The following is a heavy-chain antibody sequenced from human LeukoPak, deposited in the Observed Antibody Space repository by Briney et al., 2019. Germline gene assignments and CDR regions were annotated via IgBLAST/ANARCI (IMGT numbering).Heavy chain of an antibody. CDR2: IYYSGST. D-gene: IGHD5-12*01. CDR1: GDSISSGGYY. Sequence: SETLSLTCSVSGDSISSGGYYWSWIRQHPGKGLEWIGYIYYSGSTYYNPSLKSRVTISVDTSKNQFSLKLSSVTAADTAVYYCARGYRGYGKIDYWGQGTLVTVSS. J-gene: IGHJ4*02. CDR3: ARGYRGYGKIDY. V-gene: IGHV4-31*03.